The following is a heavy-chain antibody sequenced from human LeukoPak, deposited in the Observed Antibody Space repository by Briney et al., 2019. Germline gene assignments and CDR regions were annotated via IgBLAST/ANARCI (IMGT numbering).Heavy chain of an antibody. D-gene: IGHD5-18*01. V-gene: IGHV3-30*18. CDR3: AKGVWGYSYGYLAFDI. J-gene: IGHJ3*02. CDR1: GFTFSSFG. Sequence: GGSLRLSCAASGFTFSSFGMHWVRQAPGKGLGWVAVISYDGSNKYYADSVKGRFTISRDNSKNTLYLQMNSLRAEDTAVYYCAKGVWGYSYGYLAFDIWGQGTMVTVSS. CDR2: ISYDGSNK.